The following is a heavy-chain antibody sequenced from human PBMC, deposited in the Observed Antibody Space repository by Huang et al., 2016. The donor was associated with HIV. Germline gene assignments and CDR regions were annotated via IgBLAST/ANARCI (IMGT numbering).Heavy chain of an antibody. V-gene: IGHV7-4-1*02. Sequence: QVQLVQSGSEVKKPGASVKISCRSYGYTFSHYGMNWVRQAPAQGLEWMGWIDPNTGNPTYAQGFGGRFDLSLDTSGTTTHLYISNLETEDTAIYYCARNAREKKDTRLKYTWFDLWGQGTQLTVSS. CDR1: GYTFSHYG. D-gene: IGHD6-6*01. CDR2: IDPNTGNP. CDR3: ARNAREKKDTRLKYTWFDL. J-gene: IGHJ5*01.